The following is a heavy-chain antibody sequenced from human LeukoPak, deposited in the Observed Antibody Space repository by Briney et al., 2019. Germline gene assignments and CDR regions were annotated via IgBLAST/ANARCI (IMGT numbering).Heavy chain of an antibody. J-gene: IGHJ1*01. D-gene: IGHD6-13*01. CDR1: GYTFTSYG. CDR2: ISAYNGNT. Sequence: ASVKVSCKAPGYTFTSYGISWVRQAPGQGLEWMGWISAYNGNTNYAQKLQGRVTMTTDTSTSTAYMELRSLRSDDTAVYYCARHRISSSWYPMGFQHWGQGTLVTVSS. V-gene: IGHV1-18*01. CDR3: ARHRISSSWYPMGFQH.